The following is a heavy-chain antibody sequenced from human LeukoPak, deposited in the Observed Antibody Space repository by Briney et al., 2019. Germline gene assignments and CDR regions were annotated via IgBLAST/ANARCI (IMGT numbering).Heavy chain of an antibody. J-gene: IGHJ4*02. Sequence: GRSLRLSCAASGFTFSSYGMHWVRQAPGKGGEWVAVISYDGSNKYYADSVKGRFTISRDNSKNTLYLQMNSLRAEDTAVYYCAKVDSSGWYPNWGQGTLVTVSS. CDR1: GFTFSSYG. CDR3: AKVDSSGWYPN. D-gene: IGHD6-19*01. CDR2: ISYDGSNK. V-gene: IGHV3-30*18.